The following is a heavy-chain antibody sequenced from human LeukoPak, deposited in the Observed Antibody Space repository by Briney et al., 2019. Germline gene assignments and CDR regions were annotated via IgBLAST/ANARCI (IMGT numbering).Heavy chain of an antibody. D-gene: IGHD5-18*01. V-gene: IGHV4-30-2*01. CDR3: ARVDTSMVAFDY. CDR1: GGSISSGGYS. J-gene: IGHJ4*02. CDR2: IYHSGSI. Sequence: PSETLSLTCAVSGGSISSGGYSWSWIQQPPGKGLEWIGYIYHSGSIYYNPSLKSRVTISVDRSKNQFSLKLSSVTAADTAVYYCARVDTSMVAFDYWGQGTLVTVSS.